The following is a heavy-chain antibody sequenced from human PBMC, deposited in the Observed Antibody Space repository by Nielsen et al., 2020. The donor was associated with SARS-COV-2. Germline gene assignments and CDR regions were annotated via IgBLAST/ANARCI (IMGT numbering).Heavy chain of an antibody. CDR3: ARGRSFQV. D-gene: IGHD3-10*01. CDR2: INHSGST. Sequence: SETLSLTCTVSGGSISSSSYYWGWIRQPPGKGLEWIGEINHSGSTNYNPSLKSRVTISVDTSKNQFSLKLSSVTAADTAVYYCARGRSFQVWGKGTTVTVSS. CDR1: GGSISSSSYY. V-gene: IGHV4-39*07. J-gene: IGHJ6*04.